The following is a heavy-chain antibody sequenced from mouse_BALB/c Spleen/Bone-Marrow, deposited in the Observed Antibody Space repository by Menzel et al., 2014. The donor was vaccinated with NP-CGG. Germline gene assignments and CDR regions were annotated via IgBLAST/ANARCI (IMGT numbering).Heavy chain of an antibody. Sequence: VKLVESGPGLVAPSQSLPITCTISGFSLTNYGVHWVRQPPGKGLEWLVVIWSDGSTTYNSALKSRLSISKDNSKSQVFLKMNSLQTDDTAMYYCARHRYYAMDYWGQGTSVTVSS. V-gene: IGHV2-6-1*01. J-gene: IGHJ4*01. CDR1: GFSLTNYG. CDR2: IWSDGST. CDR3: ARHRYYAMDY.